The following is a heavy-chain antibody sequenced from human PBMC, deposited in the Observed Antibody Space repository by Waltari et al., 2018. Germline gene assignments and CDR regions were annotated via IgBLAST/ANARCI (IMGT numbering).Heavy chain of an antibody. Sequence: QVPLHESGPGLVQPSEPLSLACSVSGDSVGRNYWSWIRQSAGKGMEWIGRIYVGGTTNYNPALSGRVSMSGDMSKNQIFLKIMSVTAADTGVYYCARETRHGDWFDPWGQGTLVTVSS. CDR2: IYVGGTT. V-gene: IGHV4-4*07. D-gene: IGHD3-16*01. CDR3: ARETRHGDWFDP. CDR1: GDSVGRNY. J-gene: IGHJ5*02.